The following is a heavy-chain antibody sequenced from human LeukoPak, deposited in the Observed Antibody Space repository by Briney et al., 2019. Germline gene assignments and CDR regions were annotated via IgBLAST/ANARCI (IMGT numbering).Heavy chain of an antibody. CDR3: AKDRYSGYGGLGDY. V-gene: IGHV3-23*01. CDR1: GFTFSSYA. D-gene: IGHD5-12*01. CDR2: ISATGGTT. J-gene: IGHJ4*02. Sequence: GGSLRLSCAASGFTFSSYAMSWVRQAPGKGLEWASAISATGGTTYYADSVKGRFTISRDNSKNTLYLQMNSLRAEDTAVYYCAKDRYSGYGGLGDYWGQGTLVTVSS.